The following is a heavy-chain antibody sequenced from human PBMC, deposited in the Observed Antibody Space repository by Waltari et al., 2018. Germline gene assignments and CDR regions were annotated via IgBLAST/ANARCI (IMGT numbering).Heavy chain of an antibody. CDR3: ARADVYSSSSVYY. CDR2: ISYDGSNK. V-gene: IGHV3-30-3*01. Sequence: QVQLVESGGGVVQPGRSLRLSCAASGFTFNIYAMHWVRQAPGRGLEWGALISYDGSNKYYADSVKGRFTISRDDSKNTLYLQMNSLRDEDTAVYYCARADVYSSSSVYYWGQGTLVTVSS. J-gene: IGHJ4*02. D-gene: IGHD6-6*01. CDR1: GFTFNIYA.